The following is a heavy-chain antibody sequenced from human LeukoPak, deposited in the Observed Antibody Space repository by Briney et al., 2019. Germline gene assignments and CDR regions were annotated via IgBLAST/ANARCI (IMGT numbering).Heavy chain of an antibody. CDR1: GYSFTSYG. V-gene: IGHV5-51*01. Sequence: GESLKISGTCSGYSFTSYGIGWVRQMPGKGLELMGIIYPCDSDTGYSPSFQGQVTVSADKSISTAYLQWGRLNASDTAMYYCARTGAFDIWGQGTMVTVSS. J-gene: IGHJ3*02. CDR2: IYPCDSDT. CDR3: ARTGAFDI.